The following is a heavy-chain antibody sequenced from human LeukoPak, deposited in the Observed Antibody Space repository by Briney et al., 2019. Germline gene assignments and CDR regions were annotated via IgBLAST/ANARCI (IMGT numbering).Heavy chain of an antibody. J-gene: IGHJ4*02. Sequence: PSETLSLTCTVSGGSISSYYWSWIRQPPGKGLEWIGYIYYSGSTNYNPSLKSRVTISVDTSKNQFSLKLSSVTAADTAVYYCASTYPVYYDSSDRRGPFDYWGQGTLVTVSS. D-gene: IGHD3-22*01. CDR3: ASTYPVYYDSSDRRGPFDY. V-gene: IGHV4-59*01. CDR2: IYYSGST. CDR1: GGSISSYY.